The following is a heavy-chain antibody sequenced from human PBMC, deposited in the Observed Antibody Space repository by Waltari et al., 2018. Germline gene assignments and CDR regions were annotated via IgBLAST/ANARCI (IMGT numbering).Heavy chain of an antibody. CDR1: EGTFTRYA. Sequence: QVQLVQSGAEVKKPGSSVKVSCKASEGTFTRYAISWVRQSPGQGLEWMGWIIPSVGTANYVQKVKGRVTITADKSTSTAYMELSSLRSEDTAVYYCAREGIVPDAFDIWGQGTMVTVSS. CDR3: AREGIVPDAFDI. CDR2: IIPSVGTA. V-gene: IGHV1-69*10. J-gene: IGHJ3*02. D-gene: IGHD3-22*01.